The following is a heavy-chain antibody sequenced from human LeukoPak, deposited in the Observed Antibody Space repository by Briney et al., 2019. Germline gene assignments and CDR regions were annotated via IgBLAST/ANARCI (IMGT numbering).Heavy chain of an antibody. CDR3: ARAPTYRPDDY. J-gene: IGHJ4*02. D-gene: IGHD5-12*01. Sequence: PGRSLRLSCAASGFTFSSYAMHWVRQAPGKGLEWVAVISYDGSNKYYADSVKGRFTISRDNSKNTLYPQMNSLRAEDTAVYYCARAPTYRPDDYWGQGTLVTVSS. CDR1: GFTFSSYA. CDR2: ISYDGSNK. V-gene: IGHV3-30*01.